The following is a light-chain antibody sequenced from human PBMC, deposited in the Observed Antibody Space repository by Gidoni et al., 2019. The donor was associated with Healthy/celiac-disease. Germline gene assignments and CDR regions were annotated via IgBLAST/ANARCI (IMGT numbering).Light chain of an antibody. Sequence: DIVMTQSTASLAVSRGERATINCKSSQSVLYSSNNKNYLAWYQQKPGQPPKLLIYWASTRESGVPDRFSGSGSGTDFTLTISSLQAEDVAVYYCQQYYSSPWTFGQGTKVEIK. J-gene: IGKJ1*01. V-gene: IGKV4-1*01. CDR1: QSVLYSSNNKNY. CDR2: WAS. CDR3: QQYYSSPWT.